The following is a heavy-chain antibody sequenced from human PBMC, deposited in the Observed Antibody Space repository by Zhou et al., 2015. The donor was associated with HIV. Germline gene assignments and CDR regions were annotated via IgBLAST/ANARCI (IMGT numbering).Heavy chain of an antibody. CDR2: INPNSGGT. D-gene: IGHD3-10*01. CDR1: GYTFTGYY. V-gene: IGHV1-2*04. Sequence: QVQLVQSGAEVKKPGASVKVSCKASGYTFTGYYMHWVRQAPGQGLEWMGWINPNSGGTNYAQKFQGWVTMTRDTSISTAYMELSRLRSDDTAVYYCARGLITMGSGSSVRWGFXRTWGQGTLGPPSP. J-gene: IGHJ4*02. CDR3: ARGLITMGSGSSVRWGFXRT.